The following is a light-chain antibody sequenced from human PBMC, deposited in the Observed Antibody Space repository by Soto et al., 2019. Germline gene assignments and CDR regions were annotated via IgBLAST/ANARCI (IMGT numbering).Light chain of an antibody. CDR3: HQRSNWPPT. J-gene: IGKJ4*01. CDR1: QSVSSN. Sequence: NVLTQSPATLSLSPLERATLSCRSSQSVSSNLAWYQQKPGQAPRLLIYDASNRATGIPARFSGSGSGTDFTLTISSLQPEDFAVYYCHQRSNWPPTFGGGTKVDIK. CDR2: DAS. V-gene: IGKV3-11*01.